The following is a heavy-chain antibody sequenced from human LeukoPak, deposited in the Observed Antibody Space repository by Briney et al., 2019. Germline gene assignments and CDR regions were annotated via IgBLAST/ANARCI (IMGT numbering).Heavy chain of an antibody. J-gene: IGHJ4*02. CDR3: ARGGYRLSVTFDY. V-gene: IGHV3-66*02. Sequence: GGSLRLSCAASGFTVSSNYMSWVRQAPGKGLEWVSVVYSGGSTYYADSVKGRFTISRDTSKNTLYLQMNGLRAEDTAVYYCARGGYRLSVTFDYWGQGTLVTVSS. D-gene: IGHD5-18*01. CDR2: VYSGGST. CDR1: GFTVSSNY.